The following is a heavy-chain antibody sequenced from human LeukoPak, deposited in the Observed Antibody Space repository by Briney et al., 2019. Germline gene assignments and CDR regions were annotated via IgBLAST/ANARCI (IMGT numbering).Heavy chain of an antibody. CDR3: AKFLTYYYDSSGYYYYYYYGMDV. CDR1: GFTFSSYA. J-gene: IGHJ6*02. D-gene: IGHD3-22*01. CDR2: ISYDGSNK. Sequence: GGSLRLSCAASGFTFSSYAMHWVRQAPGKGLEWVAVISYDGSNKYYADSVKGRFTISRDNSKNTLYLQMNSLRAEDTAVYYCAKFLTYYYDSSGYYYYYYYGMDVWGQGTTVTVSS. V-gene: IGHV3-30*04.